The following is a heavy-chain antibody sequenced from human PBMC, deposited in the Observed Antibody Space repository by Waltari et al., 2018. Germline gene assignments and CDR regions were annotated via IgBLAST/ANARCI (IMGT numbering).Heavy chain of an antibody. V-gene: IGHV4-39*01. D-gene: IGHD2-21*02. J-gene: IGHJ4*02. Sequence: QLQLQESGPELVKPSETLSLTCTVSGGSISSSSYYWGWIRQPPGKGLEWIGSIYYSGSTYYNPSLKSRVTISVDTSKNQFSLKLSSVTAADTAVYYCARLVVVTPTEPYFDYWGQGTLVTVSS. CDR2: IYYSGST. CDR3: ARLVVVTPTEPYFDY. CDR1: GGSISSSSYY.